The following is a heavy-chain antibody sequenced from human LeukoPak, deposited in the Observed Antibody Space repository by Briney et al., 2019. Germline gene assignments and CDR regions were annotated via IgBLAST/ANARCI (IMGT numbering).Heavy chain of an antibody. J-gene: IGHJ4*02. V-gene: IGHV3-23*01. D-gene: IGHD3-10*01. Sequence: GGSLRLSCAASGLTFSSYAMSWVRQAPGKGLEWVSAISGSGGSTYYADSVKGRFTISRDNSKNTLYQQMNSLRAEDTAVYYCAKDTLRMVRGPSDYWGQGTLVTVSS. CDR1: GLTFSSYA. CDR3: AKDTLRMVRGPSDY. CDR2: ISGSGGST.